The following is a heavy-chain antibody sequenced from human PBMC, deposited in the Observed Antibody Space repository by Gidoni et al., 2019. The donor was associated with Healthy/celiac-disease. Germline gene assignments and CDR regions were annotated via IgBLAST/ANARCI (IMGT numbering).Heavy chain of an antibody. V-gene: IGHV3-7*01. J-gene: IGHJ4*02. D-gene: IGHD3-9*01. CDR2: IKQDGSEK. CDR1: RFTFSSYW. Sequence: EVQLVESGGGLVHPGGSLRLSCAASRFTFSSYWMSWVRQAPGKGLEWVANIKQDGSEKYYVDSVKGRFTISRDNAKNSLYLQMNSLRAEDTAVYYWARDTDGINDILTGPLGGFDYWGQGTLVTVSS. CDR3: ARDTDGINDILTGPLGGFDY.